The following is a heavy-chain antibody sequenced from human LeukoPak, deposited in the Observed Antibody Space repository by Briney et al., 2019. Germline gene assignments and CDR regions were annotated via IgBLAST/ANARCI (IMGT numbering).Heavy chain of an antibody. J-gene: IGHJ4*02. Sequence: GGSLRLSCAASGFTVSSNYMSWVRQAPGKGLEWVSVIYSGGSTYYADSVKGRFTISSDNSKNTLYLQMNSLRAEDTAVYYCAKAGLTVLWFGEFSDYWGQGTLVTVSS. D-gene: IGHD3-10*01. V-gene: IGHV3-53*05. CDR2: IYSGGST. CDR3: AKAGLTVLWFGEFSDY. CDR1: GFTVSSNY.